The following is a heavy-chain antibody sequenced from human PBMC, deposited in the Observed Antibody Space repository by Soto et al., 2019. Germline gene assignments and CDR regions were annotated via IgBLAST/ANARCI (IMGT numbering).Heavy chain of an antibody. CDR2: ISGSGGST. Sequence: GGSLRLSCAASGFTFSSYAMSWVRQAPWKGLEWVSAISGSGGSTYYADSVKGRFTISRDNSKNTLYLQMNSLRAEDTAVYYCAKGRIVLMVYAMHYGMDVWGQGTTVTVSS. V-gene: IGHV3-23*01. CDR3: AKGRIVLMVYAMHYGMDV. J-gene: IGHJ6*02. CDR1: GFTFSSYA. D-gene: IGHD2-8*01.